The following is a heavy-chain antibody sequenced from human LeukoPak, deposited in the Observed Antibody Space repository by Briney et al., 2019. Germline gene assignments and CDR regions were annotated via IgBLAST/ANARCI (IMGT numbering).Heavy chain of an antibody. CDR3: ARQGGSPDWFDP. Sequence: PSETLSLTCTVSGGSIRSSSYYWAWIRQPPGKGLEWVGGIYYSGSTYYNPSLKSRVTISVDTSKNQFSLKLTSVTAGDTAVYYCARQGGSPDWFDPWGQGTLVTVS. J-gene: IGHJ5*02. CDR1: GGSIRSSSYY. CDR2: IYYSGST. V-gene: IGHV4-39*01. D-gene: IGHD1-26*01.